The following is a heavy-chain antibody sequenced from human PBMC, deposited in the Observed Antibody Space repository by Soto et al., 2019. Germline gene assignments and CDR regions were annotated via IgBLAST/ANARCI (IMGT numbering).Heavy chain of an antibody. V-gene: IGHV3-73*02. J-gene: IGHJ4*02. CDR2: IRSKANNYAT. CDR3: TSYGGNAGVFDY. Sequence: EVQLVESGGGLVQPGGSQKLSCAASGFTFSGSALHWVRQASGKGLEWVGRIRSKANNYATAYAASVQGRFTISRDDSKNTAYLQMNSPKTEDTAVYYCTSYGGNAGVFDYWGQGTLVTVSS. CDR1: GFTFSGSA. D-gene: IGHD4-17*01.